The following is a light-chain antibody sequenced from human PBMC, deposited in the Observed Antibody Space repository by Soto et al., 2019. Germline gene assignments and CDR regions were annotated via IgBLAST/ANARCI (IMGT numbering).Light chain of an antibody. J-gene: IGLJ3*02. Sequence: QPVLTQSPSASASLGASVKLTCTLSSGHSTYAVAWHQQQPGKGPRYLMKLNSDGRHSKGDGIPDRFSGSSSGAERYLTISSLQSEDEADYYCQTWGTGIWVFGGGTQLTVL. V-gene: IGLV4-69*01. CDR2: LNSDGRH. CDR3: QTWGTGIWV. CDR1: SGHSTYA.